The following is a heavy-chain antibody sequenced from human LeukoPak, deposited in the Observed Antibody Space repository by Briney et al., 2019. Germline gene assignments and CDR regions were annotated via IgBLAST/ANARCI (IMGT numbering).Heavy chain of an antibody. CDR1: GFTFSSYG. J-gene: IGHJ4*02. CDR2: IWYDGSNK. Sequence: LGGSLRLSCAASGFTFSSYGMHWVRQAPGKGLEWVAVIWYDGSNKYYADSVKGRFTISRDNSKNTLYLQMNSLRAEDTAVYYCAKDLDSGYPGDHDWGQGTLVTVSS. V-gene: IGHV3-30*02. D-gene: IGHD3-22*01. CDR3: AKDLDSGYPGDHD.